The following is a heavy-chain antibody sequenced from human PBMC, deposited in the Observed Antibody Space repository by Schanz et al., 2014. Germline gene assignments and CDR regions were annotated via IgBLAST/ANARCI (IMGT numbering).Heavy chain of an antibody. Sequence: QVQLQESGPGLVKPSQTLSLTCAVSGGSISSGGYSWSWIRQPPGKGLEWIGNIFFRGSTYYNPSPKTRFTTSIATSKNQFSLRLTSVTAADTAVYYCYGMDVWGQGTTVTVSS. J-gene: IGHJ6*02. CDR3: YGMDV. CDR1: GGSISSGGYS. V-gene: IGHV4-30-4*07. CDR2: IFFRGST.